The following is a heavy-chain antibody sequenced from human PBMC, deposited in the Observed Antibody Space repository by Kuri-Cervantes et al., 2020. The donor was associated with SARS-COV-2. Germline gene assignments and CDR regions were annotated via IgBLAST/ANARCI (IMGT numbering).Heavy chain of an antibody. CDR3: VRDGDHWNFDY. CDR2: ISYDGSNK. CDR1: GFTFSSYG. J-gene: IGHJ4*02. D-gene: IGHD1-1*01. V-gene: IGHV3-30*03. Sequence: GESLKISCAASGFTFSSYGMHWVRQAPGKGLEWVAVISYDGSNKYYADSVKGRFTLSRDNAKNMLFLQMNGLRAEDTAVYYCVRDGDHWNFDYWGQGTLVTVSS.